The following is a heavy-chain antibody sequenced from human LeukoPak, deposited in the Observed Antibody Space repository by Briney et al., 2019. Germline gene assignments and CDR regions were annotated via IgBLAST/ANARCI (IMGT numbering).Heavy chain of an antibody. CDR2: TRYRSTWNT. V-gene: IGHV6-1*01. Sequence: SQTLSLTCAISGDSVSSKSVSWNWIRQSPSRGPEYLGRTRYRSTWNTFYSSSVQGRVTINADTSRNQVSLRLNSVTPEDTALYYCVRDFNWAFDYWGQGTLVTVSS. J-gene: IGHJ4*02. CDR3: VRDFNWAFDY. D-gene: IGHD7-27*01. CDR1: GDSVSSKSVS.